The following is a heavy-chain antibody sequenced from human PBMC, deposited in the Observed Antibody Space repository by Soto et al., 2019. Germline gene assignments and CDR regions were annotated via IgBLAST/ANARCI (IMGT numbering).Heavy chain of an antibody. D-gene: IGHD6-13*01. CDR3: ARYSNNWFQTEGMDV. CDR2: ISDGGST. Sequence: SETLSLTCNVSGGSIYTYYWSWLRQSPGKGLEWIGYISDGGSTNYNPSLKSRVTMSVDTSKKQFSLKLTSVTAADTAVYYCARYSNNWFQTEGMDVWGQGTTVT. CDR1: GGSIYTYY. V-gene: IGHV4-59*12. J-gene: IGHJ6*02.